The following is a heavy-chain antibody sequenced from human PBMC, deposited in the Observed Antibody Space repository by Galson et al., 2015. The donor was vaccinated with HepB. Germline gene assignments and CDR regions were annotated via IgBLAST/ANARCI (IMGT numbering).Heavy chain of an antibody. CDR3: ARSPMYYDILTGSGYYYYGMDV. Sequence: SLRLSCAASGFTFSSSSMNWVRQAPGKGLEWVSSISSSSSYIYYADSVKGRFTISRDNAKNSLYLQMNSLRAEDTAVYDCARSPMYYDILTGSGYYYYGMDVWGQGTTVTVSS. CDR1: GFTFSSSS. CDR2: ISSSSSYI. J-gene: IGHJ6*02. V-gene: IGHV3-21*01. D-gene: IGHD3-9*01.